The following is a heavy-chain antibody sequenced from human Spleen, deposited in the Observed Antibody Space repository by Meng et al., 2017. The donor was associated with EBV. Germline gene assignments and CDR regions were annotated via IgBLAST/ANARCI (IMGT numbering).Heavy chain of an antibody. Sequence: QVQLVQSGAEVKKPXSSVKVSGKTSGCTFSAYGISWVRQAPGQGLEWMGGIIPIFGTANYAQKFQGRVTITADKSTSTAYMELSSLRSEDTAVYYCASGYCSGGSCYRSACDPWGQGTLVTVSS. J-gene: IGHJ5*02. CDR3: ASGYCSGGSCYRSACDP. CDR2: IIPIFGTA. CDR1: GCTFSAYG. V-gene: IGHV1-69*06. D-gene: IGHD2-15*01.